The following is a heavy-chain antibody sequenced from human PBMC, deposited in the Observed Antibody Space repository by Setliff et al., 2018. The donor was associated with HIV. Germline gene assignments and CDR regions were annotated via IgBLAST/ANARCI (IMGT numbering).Heavy chain of an antibody. Sequence: SETLSLTCAAYGGSFTSYYWSWIRQPPGKGLEWIGEISHSGSTNYNPSLKSRVTISVETSKIQFSLKLTSMTAPDTAVYYCARQAKTFSYDILTGYYRFFDTWGQGLLVTVSS. V-gene: IGHV4-34*01. CDR3: ARQAKTFSYDILTGYYRFFDT. D-gene: IGHD3-9*01. J-gene: IGHJ4*02. CDR1: GGSFTSYY. CDR2: ISHSGST.